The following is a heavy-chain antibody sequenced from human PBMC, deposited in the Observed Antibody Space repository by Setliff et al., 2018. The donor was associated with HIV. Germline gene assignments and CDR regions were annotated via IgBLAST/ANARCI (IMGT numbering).Heavy chain of an antibody. CDR1: GGSISSYY. D-gene: IGHD5-12*01. Sequence: ASETLSLTCTVSGGSISSYYWSWIRQPAGKRLEWIGRFYTSGSTNYNPSLKSRVTMSVDTSKNQFSLKVRYVTAADTAIYYCAREIWGQVAHVPYGMDVWGQGTTVTVSS. J-gene: IGHJ6*02. CDR2: FYTSGST. V-gene: IGHV4-4*07. CDR3: AREIWGQVAHVPYGMDV.